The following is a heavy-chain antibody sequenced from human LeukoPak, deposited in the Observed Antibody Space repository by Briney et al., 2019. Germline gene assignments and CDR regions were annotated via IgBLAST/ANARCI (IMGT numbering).Heavy chain of an antibody. CDR3: ARDFWDSSGYYPY. V-gene: IGHV1-69*04. CDR1: GGTFSSYA. D-gene: IGHD3-22*01. CDR2: IIPILGIA. Sequence: SVKVSCKASGGTFSSYAISWVRQAPGQGLEWMGRIIPILGIANYAQKFQGRVTITADKSTSTAYMELSSLRSEDTAVYYCARDFWDSSGYYPYWGQGTLVPVSS. J-gene: IGHJ4*02.